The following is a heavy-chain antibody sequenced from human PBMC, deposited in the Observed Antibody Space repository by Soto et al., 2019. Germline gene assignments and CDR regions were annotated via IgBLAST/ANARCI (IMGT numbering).Heavy chain of an antibody. CDR3: TKDGDSADYGY. CDR2: IIPMFPTT. V-gene: IGHV1-69*06. J-gene: IGHJ4*02. CDR1: GDTFGRNA. Sequence: SVKVSCKASGDTFGRNAIHWVRQAPGQGLEWMGGIIPMFPTTNYAQKFKGRLTICADKSTGTAYMEMTSLRSEDTAVYYCTKDGDSADYGYWGQGTLVTVSS. D-gene: IGHD2-21*01.